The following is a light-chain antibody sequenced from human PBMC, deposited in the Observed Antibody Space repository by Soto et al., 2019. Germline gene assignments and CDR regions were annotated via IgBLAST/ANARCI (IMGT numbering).Light chain of an antibody. Sequence: QSVLTQPPSASGSPGQSVTIACTGTSSDVGGYNYVSWYQEHPGKAPKVIIYEVSKRPSGVPDRFSGYKSGNTASLTVSGLQAEDEADYYCCSSAGSNTFAFGTGTKVAVL. CDR1: SSDVGGYNY. V-gene: IGLV2-8*01. J-gene: IGLJ1*01. CDR3: CSSAGSNTFA. CDR2: EVS.